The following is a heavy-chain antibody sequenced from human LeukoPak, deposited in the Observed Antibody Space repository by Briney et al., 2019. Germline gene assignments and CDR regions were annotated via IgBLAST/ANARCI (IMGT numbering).Heavy chain of an antibody. J-gene: IGHJ6*03. CDR2: IYYSGGT. V-gene: IGHV4-59*01. CDR3: ARRAAAVGTYYMDV. D-gene: IGHD6-13*01. Sequence: PSETLSLTCTVSGGSINSYYWNWIRQPPGKGLEWIGYIYYSGGTNYNPSLKSRVTIAVDTSKNQFSPKLSSVTAADTAVYYCARRAAAVGTYYMDVWGKGTTVTASS. CDR1: GGSINSYY.